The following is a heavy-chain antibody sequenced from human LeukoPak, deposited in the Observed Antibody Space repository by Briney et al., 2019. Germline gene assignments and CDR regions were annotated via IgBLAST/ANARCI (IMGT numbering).Heavy chain of an antibody. CDR3: ARAKYYYGSGSYGYFDY. CDR1: GGSISSYY. Sequence: SETLSLTCTVSGGSISSYYWSWIRQPPGKGLEWIGYIYYSGSTNYNPSLKSRVTISVDTSKNQFSLKLSSATAADTAVYYCARAKYYYGSGSYGYFDYWGQGTLVTVSS. J-gene: IGHJ4*02. V-gene: IGHV4-59*01. CDR2: IYYSGST. D-gene: IGHD3-10*01.